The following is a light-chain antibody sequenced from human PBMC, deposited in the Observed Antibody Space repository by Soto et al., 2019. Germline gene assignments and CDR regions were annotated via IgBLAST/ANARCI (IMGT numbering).Light chain of an antibody. V-gene: IGKV3-20*01. J-gene: IGKJ1*01. CDR1: QSVYNNY. CDR2: GAS. CDR3: QQFTFTVLT. Sequence: EVVLTQSPGTLSLSPGESATLSCRASQSVYNNYLAWYQQKPGQAPRLLIYGASNRATDVPDRFSASGSGTDLTLTMLRLEPEDFAVYYCQQFTFTVLTFGQGTRVEIK.